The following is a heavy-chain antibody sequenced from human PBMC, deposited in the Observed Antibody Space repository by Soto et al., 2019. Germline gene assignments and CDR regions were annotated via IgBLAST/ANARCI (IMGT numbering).Heavy chain of an antibody. J-gene: IGHJ4*02. CDR1: GYTFSKFF. CDR2: VHPGSGSA. V-gene: IGHV1-46*01. D-gene: IGHD6-6*01. Sequence: GASVKVSCKASGYTFSKFFIHWVRQAPGQGLEWLGFVHPGSGSANYAQKFQGRVSMTRDTSMSTVYLELSRLRSEDTAMYYCARDSEGTSSLTHYWGQGTLVTV. CDR3: ARDSEGTSSLTHY.